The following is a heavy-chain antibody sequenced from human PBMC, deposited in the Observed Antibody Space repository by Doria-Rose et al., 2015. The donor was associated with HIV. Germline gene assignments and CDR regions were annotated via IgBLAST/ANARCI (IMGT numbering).Heavy chain of an antibody. D-gene: IGHD3-3*01. CDR2: TYYTGTS. J-gene: IGHJ4*02. V-gene: IGHV4-31*03. CDR3: ARMGSYRELDY. Sequence: QVKLQESGPGLLKPSETLSLTCSVSGASVSSRGYYWNWIRQVPGKGLESLGYTYYTGTSDYSPSLKSRLNMAVDTSKNQFSLKLSFVTVADTAVYYCARMGSYRELDYWGQGALVIGSA. CDR1: GASVSSRGYY.